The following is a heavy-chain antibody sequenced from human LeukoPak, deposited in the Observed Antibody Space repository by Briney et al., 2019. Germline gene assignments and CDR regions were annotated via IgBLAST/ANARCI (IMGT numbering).Heavy chain of an antibody. V-gene: IGHV1-2*02. J-gene: IGHJ4*02. CDR3: ARGRLEAAATDDY. CDR1: GYTFTGYY. CDR2: VNPNSGGT. D-gene: IGHD6-13*01. Sequence: ASVKVSCKASGYTFTGYYMHWVRQAPGQGLEWMGWVNPNSGGTRYAQRFQDRVTMTRDTSITTAYMELSRLRSGDTAVYFCARGRLEAAATDDYWGQGTLVTVSS.